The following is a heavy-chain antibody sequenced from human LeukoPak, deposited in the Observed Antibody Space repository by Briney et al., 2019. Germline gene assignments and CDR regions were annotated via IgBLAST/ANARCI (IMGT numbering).Heavy chain of an antibody. V-gene: IGHV3-48*03. D-gene: IGHD6-19*01. CDR1: GFPFSFFE. Sequence: GSLRLSCEVSGFPFSFFEINWVRRAPGEGLEWVSNIASSGRTRYYAESVKGRFSISRDNAKNSLYLQMNTLRVEDTGVYYCALLAVASDFDYWGQGALVTVSS. CDR3: ALLAVASDFDY. J-gene: IGHJ4*02. CDR2: IASSGRTR.